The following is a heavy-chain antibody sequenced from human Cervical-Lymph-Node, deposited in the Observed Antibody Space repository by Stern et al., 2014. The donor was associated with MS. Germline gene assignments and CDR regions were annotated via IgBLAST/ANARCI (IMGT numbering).Heavy chain of an antibody. CDR3: ATSAGFYSAMDV. D-gene: IGHD2-21*01. CDR1: GGTFSNSA. V-gene: IGHV1-69*01. Sequence: QVQLVESGAEVKKPGSSVKVSCRTSGGTFSNSAFRWIRQAPGQGLEWMGSFIPIFGTATYAQRCQGRVSISAHESTNTAYMELSSLRSEDTAVYYCATSAGFYSAMDVWGPGTTVAVSS. CDR2: FIPIFGTA. J-gene: IGHJ6*02.